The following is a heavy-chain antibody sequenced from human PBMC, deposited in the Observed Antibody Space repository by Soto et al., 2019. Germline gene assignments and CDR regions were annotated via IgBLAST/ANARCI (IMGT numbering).Heavy chain of an antibody. Sequence: PGGSLRLSCAASGFTFSSYSMNWVRQAPGKGLEWVSSISSSSSYIYYADSVKGRFTISRDNAKNSLYLQMNSLRAEDTAVYYCTRVYGLMVYATPDYWGQGTLVTVSS. D-gene: IGHD2-8*01. J-gene: IGHJ4*02. CDR1: GFTFSSYS. CDR3: TRVYGLMVYATPDY. CDR2: ISSSSSYI. V-gene: IGHV3-21*01.